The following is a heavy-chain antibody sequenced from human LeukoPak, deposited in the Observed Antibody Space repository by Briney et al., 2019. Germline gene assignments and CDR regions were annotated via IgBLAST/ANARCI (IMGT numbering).Heavy chain of an antibody. D-gene: IGHD6-19*01. Sequence: PSETLSLTCTVSGGSISSSSYYWGWIRQPPGKGLEWIGSIYYSGSTYYNPSLKSRVTISVDTSKNQFSLKLSSVTAADTAVYYCARDIRQWLVTGPNWFDPWGQGTLVTVSS. CDR2: IYYSGST. CDR1: GGSISSSSYY. CDR3: ARDIRQWLVTGPNWFDP. J-gene: IGHJ5*02. V-gene: IGHV4-39*07.